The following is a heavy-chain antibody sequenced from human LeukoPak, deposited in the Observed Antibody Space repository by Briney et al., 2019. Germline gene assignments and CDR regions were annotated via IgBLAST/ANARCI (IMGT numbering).Heavy chain of an antibody. Sequence: GRSLRLSCAASGFTFSSYAMHWVRQAPGKGLEWVAVISYDGSNKYYADSVKGRFTISRDNSKNTLYLQMNSLRAEDTAVYYCARDRVSHFDYWGQGTLVTVSS. J-gene: IGHJ4*02. CDR1: GFTFSSYA. CDR3: ARDRVSHFDY. CDR2: ISYDGSNK. D-gene: IGHD6-6*01. V-gene: IGHV3-30-3*01.